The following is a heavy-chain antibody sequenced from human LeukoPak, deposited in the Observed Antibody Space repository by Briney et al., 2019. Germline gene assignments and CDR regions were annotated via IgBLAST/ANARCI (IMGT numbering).Heavy chain of an antibody. CDR3: AKDRRSSGWLDWFDP. D-gene: IGHD6-19*01. J-gene: IGHJ5*02. CDR2: IRYDGSNK. Sequence: GGSLRLSCAASGFTFSSYGMHWVRQAPGKGLEWVAFIRYDGSNKYYADSVKGRFTISRDNSKNTLYLQMNSLRAEDTAVYYCAKDRRSSGWLDWFDPWGQGTLVTVSS. CDR1: GFTFSSYG. V-gene: IGHV3-30*02.